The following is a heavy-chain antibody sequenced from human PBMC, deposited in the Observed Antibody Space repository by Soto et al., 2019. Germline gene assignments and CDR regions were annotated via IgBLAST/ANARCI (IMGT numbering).Heavy chain of an antibody. CDR2: SYWDDDK. CDR1: GFSLTTSGVG. V-gene: IGHV2-5*02. D-gene: IGHD5-18*01. Sequence: QITLKESGPTRVKPTQTLALTCTFSGFSLTTSGVGVGWIRKTPGKALEWLAVSYWDDDKRYSPSLKSRLTITKDTSKNQVVLTMAYMDPADTATYFCAHRGYMYGNWDHGYFDYWGQGTLVTVSS. CDR3: AHRGYMYGNWDHGYFDY. J-gene: IGHJ4*02.